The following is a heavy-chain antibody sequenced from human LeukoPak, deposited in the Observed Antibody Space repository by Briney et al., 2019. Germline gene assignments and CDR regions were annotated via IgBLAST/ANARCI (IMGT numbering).Heavy chain of an antibody. Sequence: ASVKVSCKSAGYTFTSYDINWVRHATGQGLEWMGWMNPNSGNTGYAQKFQGRVTMTRNTSISTAYMELSSLRSDDTAVYYCARDKDYIWGSSPKFDYWGQGTLVTASS. CDR2: MNPNSGNT. J-gene: IGHJ4*02. CDR3: ARDKDYIWGSSPKFDY. D-gene: IGHD3-16*01. V-gene: IGHV1-8*01. CDR1: GYTFTSYD.